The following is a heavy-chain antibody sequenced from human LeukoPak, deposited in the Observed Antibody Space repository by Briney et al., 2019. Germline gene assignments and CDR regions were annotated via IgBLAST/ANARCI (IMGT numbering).Heavy chain of an antibody. CDR3: AREKDDYVWGSDRIFDS. CDR2: IGSSSSDI. V-gene: IGHV3-21*05. Sequence: PGGSLRLSCVASGFTFSVHGMSWVRQAPGKGLEWISYIGSSSSDIYNADSVKGRFTSSRDNAKNSLYLQMNSLRVEDTAVYYCAREKDDYVWGSDRIFDSWGRGIMVSSPQ. J-gene: IGHJ4*02. CDR1: GFTFSVHG. D-gene: IGHD3-16*02.